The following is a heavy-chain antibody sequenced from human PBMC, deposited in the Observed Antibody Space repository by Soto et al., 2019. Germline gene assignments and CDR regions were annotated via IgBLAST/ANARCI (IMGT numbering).Heavy chain of an antibody. CDR2: ISSNGGST. D-gene: IGHD1-26*01. Sequence: GGSLRLSCAASGFTFSSYAMHWVRQAPGKGLEYVSAISSNGGSTYYADSVKGRFTISRDNSKNTLYLQMGSLRAEDMAVYYCARGGSGSYYFDYWGQGTLVTVSS. J-gene: IGHJ4*02. CDR1: GFTFSSYA. CDR3: ARGGSGSYYFDY. V-gene: IGHV3-64*02.